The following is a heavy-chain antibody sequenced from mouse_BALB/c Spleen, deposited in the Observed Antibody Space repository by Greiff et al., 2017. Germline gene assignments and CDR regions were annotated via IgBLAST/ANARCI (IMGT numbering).Heavy chain of an antibody. CDR1: GYTFTSYW. Sequence: EVQLQQSGTVLARPGASVKMSCKASGYTFTSYWMHWVKQRPGQGLEWIGAIYPGNSDTSYNQKFKGKAKLTAVTSTSTAYMELSSLTNEDSAVYYCTRWDYDGYYAMDYWGQGTSVTVSS. V-gene: IGHV1-5*01. CDR2: IYPGNSDT. J-gene: IGHJ4*01. CDR3: TRWDYDGYYAMDY. D-gene: IGHD2-4*01.